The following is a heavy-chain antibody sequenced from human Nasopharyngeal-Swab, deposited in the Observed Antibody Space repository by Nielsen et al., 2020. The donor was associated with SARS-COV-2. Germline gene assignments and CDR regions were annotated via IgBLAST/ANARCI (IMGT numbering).Heavy chain of an antibody. Sequence: ASVKVSCKASGGTFTSYGISWVRQAPGQGLEWMGWISAYNGNTNYAQKLQGRVTMTTDTSTSTAYMELRSLRSDDTAVYYCARVNLGMIVVVEDYWGQGTLVTVSS. CDR3: ARVNLGMIVVVEDY. D-gene: IGHD3-22*01. CDR2: ISAYNGNT. V-gene: IGHV1-18*01. CDR1: GGTFTSYG. J-gene: IGHJ4*02.